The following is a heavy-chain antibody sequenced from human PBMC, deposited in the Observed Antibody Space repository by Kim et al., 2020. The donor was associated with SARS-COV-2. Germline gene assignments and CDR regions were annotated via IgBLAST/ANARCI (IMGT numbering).Heavy chain of an antibody. V-gene: IGHV4-59*13. J-gene: IGHJ6*02. Sequence: SETLSLTCTVSGGSISSYYWSWIRQPPGKGLEWIGYIYYSGSTNYNPSLKSRVTISVDTSKNQFSLKLSSVTAADTAVYYCARIYDFWSGAILSSRRSYYYYGMDVWGQGTTVTVSS. D-gene: IGHD3-3*01. CDR1: GGSISSYY. CDR3: ARIYDFWSGAILSSRRSYYYYGMDV. CDR2: IYYSGST.